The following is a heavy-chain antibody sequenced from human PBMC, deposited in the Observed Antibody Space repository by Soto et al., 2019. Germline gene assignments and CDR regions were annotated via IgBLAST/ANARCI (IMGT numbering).Heavy chain of an antibody. J-gene: IGHJ6*02. CDR2: ISYDGGNK. Sequence: GGSLRLSCAASGFTFGNYAIHWVRQAPGKGLEWVAVISYDGGNKNHADSVKGRFTISRDNSKNTLFLQMNNLRAEDTAVYYCSRDGCLYYGSTGQGMDVWGQGTTVTVSS. CDR3: SRDGCLYYGSTGQGMDV. V-gene: IGHV3-30-3*01. D-gene: IGHD2-2*01. CDR1: GFTFGNYA.